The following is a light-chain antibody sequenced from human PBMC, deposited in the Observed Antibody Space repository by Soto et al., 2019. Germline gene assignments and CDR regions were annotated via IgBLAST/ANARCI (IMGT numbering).Light chain of an antibody. J-gene: IGLJ3*02. CDR2: EVS. CDR1: SSDVGGYSY. Sequence: QSVLIQPASVSGSPGQSITISCTGTSSDVGGYSYVSWYQHHPGKAPKVMIYEVSNRPSGVSNRFSGSKSGNTASLTISGLQAEDEAVYYCSSYTNSIHWVFGGGTKLTVL. CDR3: SSYTNSIHWV. V-gene: IGLV2-14*01.